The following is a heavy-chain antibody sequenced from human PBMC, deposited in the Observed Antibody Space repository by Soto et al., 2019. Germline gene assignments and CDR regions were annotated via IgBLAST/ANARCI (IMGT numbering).Heavy chain of an antibody. J-gene: IGHJ3*02. CDR1: GYPFTSYG. V-gene: IGHV1-18*01. D-gene: IGHD6-6*01. CDR2: ISGYNGNT. Sequence: QVQLVQSGAEVKKPGASVKVSCKASGYPFTSYGISWVRQAPGQGLEWMGWISGYNGNTNNAQKLQGRVTMTTDTSTNTAYMEVRSLRSDDTAVYYCARVGWSIAAKDALDIWGQGTKVTVSS. CDR3: ARVGWSIAAKDALDI.